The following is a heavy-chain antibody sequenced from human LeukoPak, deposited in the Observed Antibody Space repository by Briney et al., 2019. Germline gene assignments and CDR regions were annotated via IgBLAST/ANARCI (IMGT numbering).Heavy chain of an antibody. J-gene: IGHJ5*02. Sequence: TSETLSLTCTVSGYSISSGYYWGWTRQPPGKGLEWIGSIYHSGSTYYNPSLKSRVTISVDTSKNQFSLKLSSVTAADTAVYYCARGAQTVDTAMVTNWFDPWGQGTLVTVSS. V-gene: IGHV4-38-2*02. D-gene: IGHD5-18*01. CDR3: ARGAQTVDTAMVTNWFDP. CDR1: GYSISSGYY. CDR2: IYHSGST.